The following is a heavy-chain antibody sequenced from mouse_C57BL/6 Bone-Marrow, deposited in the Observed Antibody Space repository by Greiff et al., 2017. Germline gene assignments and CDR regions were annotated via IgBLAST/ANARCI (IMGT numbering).Heavy chain of an antibody. CDR3: TRSTGTGAWFAY. CDR1: GYTFTSYW. D-gene: IGHD4-1*02. V-gene: IGHV1-5*01. J-gene: IGHJ3*01. CDR2: IYPGNSDT. Sequence: VQLQQSGTVLARPGASVKMSCKTSGYTFTSYWMHWVKQRPGQGLEWIGAIYPGNSDTSYNQKFKGKAKLTAVTSASTAYMELSSLTNEDSAVYYCTRSTGTGAWFAYWGQGTLVTVSA.